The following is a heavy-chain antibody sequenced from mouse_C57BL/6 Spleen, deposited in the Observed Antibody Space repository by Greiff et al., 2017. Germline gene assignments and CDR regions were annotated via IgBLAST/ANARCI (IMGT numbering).Heavy chain of an antibody. D-gene: IGHD2-4*01. J-gene: IGHJ2*01. CDR2: IYPGSGST. Sequence: QVQLQQPGAELVKPGASVQMSCQASGYTFTSYWITWVKQRPGQGLEWIGDIYPGSGSTNYNEKFKSKATLTVDTSSSTAYMQLSSLTSEDSAVYYCAREGLRTSYWGQGTTLTVSS. CDR1: GYTFTSYW. CDR3: AREGLRTSY. V-gene: IGHV1-55*01.